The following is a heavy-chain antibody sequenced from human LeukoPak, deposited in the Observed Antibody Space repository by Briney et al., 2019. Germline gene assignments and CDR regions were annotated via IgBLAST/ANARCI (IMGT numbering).Heavy chain of an antibody. V-gene: IGHV3-30*03. CDR1: GFTFRSYG. CDR3: GGDQTGIESRSGYYFYGMDV. Sequence: GRSLRLSCAASGFTFRSYGMHWVRQAPGKGLEWVAVISYDGSNKYYADSVKGRFTISRDNSKNTLYLQMNSLRAEDTAVYYCGGDQTGIESRSGYYFYGMDVWGQGTTVTVSS. D-gene: IGHD1-26*01. CDR2: ISYDGSNK. J-gene: IGHJ6*01.